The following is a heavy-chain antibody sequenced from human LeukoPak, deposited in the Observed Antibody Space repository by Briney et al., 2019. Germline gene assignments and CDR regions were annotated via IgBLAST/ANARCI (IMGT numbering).Heavy chain of an antibody. D-gene: IGHD3-10*01. CDR2: ISYGGSNK. CDR1: GFTFSSYG. Sequence: PGRSLRLSCAASGFTFSSYGMHWVRQAPGKGLEWVAVISYGGSNKYYADSVNGRFTISRDNSTHPLYLQTNSLRAEATAVYYCAKDNSYYYGSGSSDYGMDVWGQGTTVTVSS. J-gene: IGHJ6*02. CDR3: AKDNSYYYGSGSSDYGMDV. V-gene: IGHV3-30*18.